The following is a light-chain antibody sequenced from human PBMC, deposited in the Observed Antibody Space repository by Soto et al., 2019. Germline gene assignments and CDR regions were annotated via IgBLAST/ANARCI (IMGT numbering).Light chain of an antibody. Sequence: SALTQPASVSGSPGQSITISCTGTSSDVGGYNYVSWYQQHPGKAPKLMIYEVSNRPSGISNRFSGSKSGNTASLTISGLQAEDEADYYCISYTSGSTLYVFGAGTKLTVL. CDR1: SSDVGGYNY. J-gene: IGLJ1*01. CDR3: ISYTSGSTLYV. V-gene: IGLV2-14*01. CDR2: EVS.